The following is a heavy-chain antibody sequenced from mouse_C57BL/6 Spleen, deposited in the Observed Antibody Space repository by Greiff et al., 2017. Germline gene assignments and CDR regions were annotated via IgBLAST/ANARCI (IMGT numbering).Heavy chain of an antibody. CDR2: IHPNSGST. CDR3: ARTAQATGAMDY. J-gene: IGHJ4*01. D-gene: IGHD3-2*02. V-gene: IGHV1-64*01. Sequence: QVQLQQSGAELVKPGASVKLSCKASGYTFTSYWMHWVKQRPGQGLEWIGMIHPNSGSTNYNEKFKSKATLTVDKSSSTAYMQLSSLTSEDSAVYYCARTAQATGAMDYWGQGTSVTVSS. CDR1: GYTFTSYW.